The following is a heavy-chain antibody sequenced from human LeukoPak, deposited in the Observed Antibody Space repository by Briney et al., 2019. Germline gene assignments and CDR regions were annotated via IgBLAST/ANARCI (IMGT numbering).Heavy chain of an antibody. J-gene: IGHJ4*02. D-gene: IGHD3-22*01. CDR1: GGSISSYY. CDR2: IYTSGST. V-gene: IGHV4-4*07. Sequence: SETLSLTCTVSGGSISSYYWSWIRQPAGKGLEWIGRIYTSGSTNYNPSLKSRVTISVDTSKNQFSLKLSSVTAADTAVYYCAREVRYYYGSSGYQDFDYWGQGTLVTVSS. CDR3: AREVRYYYGSSGYQDFDY.